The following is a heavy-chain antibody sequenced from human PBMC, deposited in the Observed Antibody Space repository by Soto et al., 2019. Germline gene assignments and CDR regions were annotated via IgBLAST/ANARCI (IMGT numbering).Heavy chain of an antibody. CDR2: IYHSGST. D-gene: IGHD2-2*01. J-gene: IGHJ5*02. V-gene: IGHV4-38-2*01. CDR1: GYSISSGYY. Sequence: SETLSLTCAVSGYSISSGYYWGWIRQPPGKGLEWVGSIYHSGSTYYNPSLKSRVTISVDTSKNQFSLKLSSVTAADTAVYYCEKVVPAARLDPWGQGTLVTVSS. CDR3: EKVVPAARLDP.